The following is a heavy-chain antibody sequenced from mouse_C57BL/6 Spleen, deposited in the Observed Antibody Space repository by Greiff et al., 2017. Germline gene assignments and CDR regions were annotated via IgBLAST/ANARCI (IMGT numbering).Heavy chain of an antibody. V-gene: IGHV2-6-1*01. J-gene: IGHJ2*01. CDR2: IWSDGST. CDR3: ARHGGYYGGAYFDY. CDR1: GFSLTSYG. Sequence: VKLVESGPGLVAPSQSLSITCTVSGFSLTSYGVHWVRQPPGKGLEWLVVIWSDGSTTYNSALKSRLSISKDNSKSQVFLKMNSLQTDDTAMYYCARHGGYYGGAYFDYWGQGTTLTVSS. D-gene: IGHD1-1*01.